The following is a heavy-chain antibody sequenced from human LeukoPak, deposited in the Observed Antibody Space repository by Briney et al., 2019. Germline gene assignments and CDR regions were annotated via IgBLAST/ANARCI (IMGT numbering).Heavy chain of an antibody. CDR2: ISPSGGST. V-gene: IGHV1-46*01. Sequence: ASVKVSCKASGYTFTGYYMHWVRQAPGQGPEWMGVISPSGGSTTYAQKFQGRVTITADKSTSTAYMELSSLRSEDTAVYYCARGGEYSYGFVYYYYMGVWGKGTTVTVSS. D-gene: IGHD5-18*01. CDR1: GYTFTGYY. CDR3: ARGGEYSYGFVYYYYMGV. J-gene: IGHJ6*03.